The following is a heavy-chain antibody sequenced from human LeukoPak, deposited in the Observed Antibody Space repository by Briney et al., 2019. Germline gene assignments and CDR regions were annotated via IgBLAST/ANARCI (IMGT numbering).Heavy chain of an antibody. CDR1: GGSFSDYY. CDR2: INHSGST. J-gene: IGHJ4*02. CDR3: ARGQEEWERLQRAVHFDY. Sequence: SETLSLTCAVYGGSFSDYYWSWIRQSPGKGLEWIGEINHSGSTNYNPSLKSRVTMSADTSKNQFSLRLSSVTAADTAVYYCARGQEEWERLQRAVHFDYWGQGTLVTVSS. D-gene: IGHD5-24*01. V-gene: IGHV4-34*01.